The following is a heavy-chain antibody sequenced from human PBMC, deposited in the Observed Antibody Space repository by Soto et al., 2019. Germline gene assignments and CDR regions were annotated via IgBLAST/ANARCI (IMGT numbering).Heavy chain of an antibody. J-gene: IGHJ4*02. Sequence: QVQLVESGGGSVKPGGSLRLSCAASGFTFSDYYMSWIRQAPGKGLEWVSYISSSSSYTNYADSVKGQFTISRDNAKNSLYLQMNSLRAEDTAVYYCARVRGSGTYSSDYWGQGTLVTVSS. V-gene: IGHV3-11*05. CDR2: ISSSSSYT. CDR1: GFTFSDYY. CDR3: ARVRGSGTYSSDY. D-gene: IGHD3-10*01.